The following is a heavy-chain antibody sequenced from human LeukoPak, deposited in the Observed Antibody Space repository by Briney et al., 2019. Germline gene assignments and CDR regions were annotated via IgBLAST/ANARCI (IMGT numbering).Heavy chain of an antibody. Sequence: ASVKVSCKASGYTFTSYDINWVRQATGQGLEWMGWMNPKSGNTGYAQKFQGRVTMTRNTSKSTAYMELSSLRSEDTAVYYCARGRGRLRLGEHEQNWSDPWGQGTLVTVSS. J-gene: IGHJ5*02. D-gene: IGHD3-16*01. CDR3: ARGRGRLRLGEHEQNWSDP. CDR1: GYTFTSYD. V-gene: IGHV1-8*01. CDR2: MNPKSGNT.